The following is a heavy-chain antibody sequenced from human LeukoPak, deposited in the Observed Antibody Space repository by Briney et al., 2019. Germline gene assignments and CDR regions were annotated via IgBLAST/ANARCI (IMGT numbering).Heavy chain of an antibody. J-gene: IGHJ4*02. CDR2: IYTSGST. CDR1: GGSISSYY. CDR3: ARVVLGYDSSGYQDIHFDY. V-gene: IGHV4-4*07. D-gene: IGHD3-22*01. Sequence: SETLSLTCTVTGGSISSYYWSWIRQPAGKGLEWIGRIYTSGSTNYNPSLKSRVTMSVDTSKNQFSLKLSSVTAADTAVYYCARVVLGYDSSGYQDIHFDYWGQGTLVTVSS.